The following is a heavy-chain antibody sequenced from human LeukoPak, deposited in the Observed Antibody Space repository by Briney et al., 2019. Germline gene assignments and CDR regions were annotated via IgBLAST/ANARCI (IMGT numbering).Heavy chain of an antibody. J-gene: IGHJ5*02. CDR3: ARERIAATGTGWFDP. V-gene: IGHV3-30-3*01. CDR1: GFTFSSYA. CDR2: ISDDGSNK. D-gene: IGHD6-13*01. Sequence: GRSLRLSCAASGFTFSSYAVHWVRQAPGKGLEWVAVISDDGSNKYYADSVKGRFTVSRDNSKNTLYLHMNSLRAEDTAVHYCARERIAATGTGWFDPWGQGTLVTVSS.